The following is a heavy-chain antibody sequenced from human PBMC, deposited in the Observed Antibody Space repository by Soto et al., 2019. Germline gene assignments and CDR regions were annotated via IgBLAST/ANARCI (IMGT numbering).Heavy chain of an antibody. CDR3: ERDGEDIVVVPAAMIDYYYGMDV. Sequence: QVQLVQSGAEVKKPGASVKVSCKASGYTFTSYAMHWVRQAPGQRLEWMGWINAGNGNTKYSQKFQGRVTITRDTSASTAYMELSSLRSEDTAVYYCERDGEDIVVVPAAMIDYYYGMDVWGPGTTVTVSS. D-gene: IGHD2-2*01. CDR2: INAGNGNT. V-gene: IGHV1-3*01. CDR1: GYTFTSYA. J-gene: IGHJ6*02.